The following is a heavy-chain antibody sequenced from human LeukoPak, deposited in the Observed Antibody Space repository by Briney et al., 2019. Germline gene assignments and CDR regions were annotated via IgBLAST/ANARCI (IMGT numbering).Heavy chain of an antibody. CDR3: ARYCSSTNSFDP. V-gene: IGHV4-30-4*08. CDR1: GGSISSGDYY. CDR2: IYYSGST. J-gene: IGHJ5*02. Sequence: PSQTLSLTCTVSGGSISSGDYYWSWIRQPPGKGLEWIGYIYYSGSTYYNPSLKSLVTISVDTSKNQFSLKLSSVTAADTAVYYCARYCSSTNSFDPWGQGTLVTVSS. D-gene: IGHD2-2*01.